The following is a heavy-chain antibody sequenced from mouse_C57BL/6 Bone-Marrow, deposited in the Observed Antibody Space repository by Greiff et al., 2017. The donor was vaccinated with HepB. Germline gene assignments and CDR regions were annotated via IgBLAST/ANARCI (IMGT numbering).Heavy chain of an antibody. V-gene: IGHV5-16*01. CDR1: GFTFSDYY. CDR2: INYDGSST. J-gene: IGHJ4*01. CDR3: ARAYYSNYVGYYAMDY. Sequence: EVKLMESEGGLVQPGSSMKLSCTASGFTFSDYYMAWVRQVPEKGLEWVANINYDGSSTYYLDSLKSRFIISRDNAKNILYLQMSSLKSEDTATYYCARAYYSNYVGYYAMDYWGQGTSVTVSS. D-gene: IGHD2-5*01.